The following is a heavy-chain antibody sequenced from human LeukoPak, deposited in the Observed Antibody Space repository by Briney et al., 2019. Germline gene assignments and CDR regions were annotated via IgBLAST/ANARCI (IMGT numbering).Heavy chain of an antibody. Sequence: GASVKVTCKASGYTFTGYYMHWVRQAPGQGLERMGWVNPNSGSTDYAQNFQGRVTMTRDTSISTAYMELSNLRSDDMAVYYCARSTTFLPNFDYWGQGTLVTVSS. CDR1: GYTFTGYY. CDR3: ARSTTFLPNFDY. D-gene: IGHD4-17*01. J-gene: IGHJ4*02. CDR2: VNPNSGST. V-gene: IGHV1-2*02.